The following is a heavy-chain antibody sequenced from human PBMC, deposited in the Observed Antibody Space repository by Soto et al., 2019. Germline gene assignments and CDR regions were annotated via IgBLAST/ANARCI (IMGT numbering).Heavy chain of an antibody. CDR3: TRTLPLISGYDYQNDY. V-gene: IGHV5-51*01. Sequence: KGSGXXXTXXWXXXXXXMPGXGMEWMGIIYPGDSDTRYSPSFQGQVTISADKSISTAYLQWSSLKTEDTAVYYCTRTLPLISGYDYQNDYWGQGTLVTVSS. CDR1: GXXXTXXW. CDR2: IYPGDSDT. D-gene: IGHD5-12*01. J-gene: IGHJ4*02.